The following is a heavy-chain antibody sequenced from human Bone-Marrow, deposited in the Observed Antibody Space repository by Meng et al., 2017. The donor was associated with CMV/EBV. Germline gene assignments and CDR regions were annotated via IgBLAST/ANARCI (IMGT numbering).Heavy chain of an antibody. D-gene: IGHD3-9*01. J-gene: IGHJ3*01. CDR1: YY. V-gene: IGHV1-2*02. CDR3: ARLRRQYDILTGSYPHDAFDV. Sequence: YYMHWVRQAPGQGLEWMGWINPNSGGTNYAQKFQGRVTMTRDTSISTAYMELSRLRSEDTAVYYCARLRRQYDILTGSYPHDAFDVWGQGTMVTVSS. CDR2: INPNSGGT.